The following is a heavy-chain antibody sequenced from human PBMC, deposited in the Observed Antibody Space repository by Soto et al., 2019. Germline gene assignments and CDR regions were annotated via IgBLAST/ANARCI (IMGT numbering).Heavy chain of an antibody. J-gene: IGHJ4*02. CDR3: AKGEGSSGYYALFDY. Sequence: EVQLVESGGGLVQPGRSLRLSCAASGFTFDDYAMHWVRQAPGKGLEWVSGISWNRGSIGYADSVKGRFTISRDNAKNSLYLQMNSLRAEDTALYYCAKGEGSSGYYALFDYWGQGTLVTVSS. CDR2: ISWNRGSI. D-gene: IGHD3-22*01. V-gene: IGHV3-9*01. CDR1: GFTFDDYA.